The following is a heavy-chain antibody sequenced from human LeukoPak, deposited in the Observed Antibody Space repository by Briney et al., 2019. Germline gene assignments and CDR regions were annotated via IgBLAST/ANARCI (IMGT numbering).Heavy chain of an antibody. V-gene: IGHV4-39*01. Sequence: SETLSLACTVSGGSISSSSYYWGWIRQPPGKGLEWIGSIYYSGSTYYNPSLKSRVTISVDTSKNQFSLKLSSVTAADTAVYYCARHVMRYDILTGRFFDYWGQGTLVTVSS. D-gene: IGHD3-9*01. J-gene: IGHJ4*02. CDR3: ARHVMRYDILTGRFFDY. CDR2: IYYSGST. CDR1: GGSISSSSYY.